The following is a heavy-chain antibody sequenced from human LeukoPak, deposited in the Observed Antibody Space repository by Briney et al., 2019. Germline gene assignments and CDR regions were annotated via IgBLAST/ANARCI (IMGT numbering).Heavy chain of an antibody. D-gene: IGHD5-18*01. CDR1: GFTFSNHW. J-gene: IGHJ4*02. V-gene: IGHV3-74*01. Sequence: GGSLRLSCAASGFTFSNHWLHWVRQAPGKGLVWVSRINSDGTSTIYADSVKGRFTISRDNAKSTVYLQMNSLRAEDTAVYYCAKDVKTAMVSNYFDYWGQGTLVTVSS. CDR2: INSDGTST. CDR3: AKDVKTAMVSNYFDY.